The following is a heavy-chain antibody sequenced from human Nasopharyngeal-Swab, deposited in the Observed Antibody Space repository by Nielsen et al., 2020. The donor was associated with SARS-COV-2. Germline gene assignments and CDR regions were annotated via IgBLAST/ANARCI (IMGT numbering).Heavy chain of an antibody. D-gene: IGHD5-24*01. V-gene: IGHV4-39*07. Sequence: WIRQPPGKGLEWIGSIYYSGSTYYNPSLKSRVTISVDTSKNQFSLKLSSVTAADTAVYYCARDGEMAAFDIWGQGTMVTVSS. CDR2: IYYSGST. CDR3: ARDGEMAAFDI. J-gene: IGHJ3*02.